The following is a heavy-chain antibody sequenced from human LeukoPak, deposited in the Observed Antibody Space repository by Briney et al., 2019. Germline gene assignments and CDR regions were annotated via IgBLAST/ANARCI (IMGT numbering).Heavy chain of an antibody. J-gene: IGHJ6*03. CDR1: GGSFSGNY. CDR3: ARRIAPPGYYYYYTDV. D-gene: IGHD6-13*01. V-gene: IGHV4-34*01. CDR2: INHSGST. Sequence: SETLSLTCAVYGGSFSGNYWSWIRQPPGKGLEWIGEINHSGSTNYNPSLKSRVTISVDTSKNQFSLKLRSVTAADTAVYYGARRIAPPGYYYYYTDVWGKGTTVTVSS.